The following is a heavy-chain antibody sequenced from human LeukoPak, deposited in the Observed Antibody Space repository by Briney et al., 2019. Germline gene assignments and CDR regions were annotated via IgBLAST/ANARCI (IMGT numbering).Heavy chain of an antibody. Sequence: PGGSLRLSCAVSGFTFSRYWMNWVRQAPGKGLEWVANINQDGSEKYYVDSVKGRFTISRDNAKNSLYLQMNSLRAEDTAVYYCDVYCSGGSCYRDAFDIWGQGTMVTVSS. V-gene: IGHV3-7*01. J-gene: IGHJ3*02. CDR3: DVYCSGGSCYRDAFDI. CDR2: INQDGSEK. D-gene: IGHD2-15*01. CDR1: GFTFSRYW.